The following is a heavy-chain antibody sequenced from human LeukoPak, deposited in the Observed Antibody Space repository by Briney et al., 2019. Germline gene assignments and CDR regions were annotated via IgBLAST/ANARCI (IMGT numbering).Heavy chain of an antibody. CDR3: ARGGSRDSYYDFWSGYSDLVR. Sequence: ASVKVSCKASGYTFTGYYIHWVRQAPGQGLEWMGRINPNSGGTNYAQKFQGSVTMTRDTSISTAYMELSRLRSDDTAVYYCARGGSRDSYYDFWSGYSDLVRWGQGTLVTVSS. D-gene: IGHD3-3*01. CDR2: INPNSGGT. V-gene: IGHV1-2*06. CDR1: GYTFTGYY. J-gene: IGHJ4*02.